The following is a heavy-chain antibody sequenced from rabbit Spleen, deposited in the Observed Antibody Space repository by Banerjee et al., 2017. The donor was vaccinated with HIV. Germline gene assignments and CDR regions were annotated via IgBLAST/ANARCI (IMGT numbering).Heavy chain of an antibody. D-gene: IGHD1-1*01. CDR3: ARLSSGAFNL. Sequence: QQQLEESGGGLVQPEGSLTLTCTASGFSFSGIYWISWVRQAPGKGLEWIAYIYTAGGSTYYASWAKGRFTITRSTSLNTVTLQLNSLTAADTATYFCARLSSGAFNLWGPGTLVTVS. CDR2: IYTAGGST. J-gene: IGHJ4*01. CDR1: GFSFSGIYW. V-gene: IGHV1S45*01.